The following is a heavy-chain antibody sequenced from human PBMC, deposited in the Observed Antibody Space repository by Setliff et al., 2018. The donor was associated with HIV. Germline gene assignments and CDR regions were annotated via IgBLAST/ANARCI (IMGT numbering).Heavy chain of an antibody. CDR1: GYSISSGYY. Sequence: ATLSLTCTVSGYSISSGYYWGWIRQPPGKGLEWIGSIYHSGNTYYNPSLKSRVTISVDTSTNQFSLKLSSVTAADTAVYYCARPRLHNYYYYGMDVWGQGTTVTVSS. V-gene: IGHV4-38-2*02. CDR3: ARPRLHNYYYYGMDV. D-gene: IGHD2-21*02. J-gene: IGHJ6*02. CDR2: IYHSGNT.